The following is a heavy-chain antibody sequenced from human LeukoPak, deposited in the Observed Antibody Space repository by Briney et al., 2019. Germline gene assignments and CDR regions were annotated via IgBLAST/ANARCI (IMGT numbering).Heavy chain of an antibody. J-gene: IGHJ3*02. D-gene: IGHD3-3*01. Sequence: GASVKVSCKASGYTFTSYGISWVRQAPGQGLEWMGWISAYNGNTNYAQKLQGRVTMTTDTSTSTAYMELRSLRSDDTAVYYCARDLGGRIWSGYYTDAFDIWGQGTMVTVSS. V-gene: IGHV1-18*01. CDR1: GYTFTSYG. CDR3: ARDLGGRIWSGYYTDAFDI. CDR2: ISAYNGNT.